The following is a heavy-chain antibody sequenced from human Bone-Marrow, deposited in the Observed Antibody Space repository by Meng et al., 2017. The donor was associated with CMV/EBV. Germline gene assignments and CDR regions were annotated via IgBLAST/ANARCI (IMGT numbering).Heavy chain of an antibody. CDR3: ARGDIVVIPAAYDY. J-gene: IGHJ4*02. V-gene: IGHV1-18*01. CDR1: GYSFTSPG. D-gene: IGHD2-2*01. CDR2: ISAYNGNT. Sequence: ASGYSFTSPGISWVRQAPGQGLEWMGWISAYNGNTNYAQKVQGRVTMTTDTSTSTAYMELRSLRSDDTAVYYCARGDIVVIPAAYDYWGQGTLVTVS.